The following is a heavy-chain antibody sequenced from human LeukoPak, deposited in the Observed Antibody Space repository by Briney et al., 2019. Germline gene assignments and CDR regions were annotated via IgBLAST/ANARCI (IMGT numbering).Heavy chain of an antibody. CDR3: ARLGSTFQPKKRYFDY. CDR2: ISTSNGNT. J-gene: IGHJ4*02. Sequence: GASVRVSCKASGYTFTTYAIAWVRQAPRQGLQWMGWISTSNGNTNYAPNLHGRVTMTTDTSTSTAYMELRSLRADDTAVYYCARLGSTFQPKKRYFDYWGQGTLVTVSS. D-gene: IGHD2-2*01. V-gene: IGHV1-18*01. CDR1: GYTFTTYA.